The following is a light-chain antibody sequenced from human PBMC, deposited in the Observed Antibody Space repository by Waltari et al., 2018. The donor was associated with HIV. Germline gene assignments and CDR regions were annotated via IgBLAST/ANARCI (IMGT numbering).Light chain of an antibody. J-gene: IGLJ2*01. CDR3: SSHAGSKVV. Sequence: QSALTQPPSASGSPGQSVTLSCTGTSSDVGGYNYVSWHQQHPGKAPKLMIYDVIKRPSWVPERFSGSKSGNTASLTVSGLQPEDEADYYCSSHAGSKVVFGGGTRLTVL. CDR1: SSDVGGYNY. V-gene: IGLV2-8*01. CDR2: DVI.